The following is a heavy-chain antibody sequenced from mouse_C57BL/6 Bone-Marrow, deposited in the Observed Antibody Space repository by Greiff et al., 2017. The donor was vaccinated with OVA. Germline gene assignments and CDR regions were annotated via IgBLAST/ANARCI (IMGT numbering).Heavy chain of an antibody. J-gene: IGHJ1*03. CDR3: ARSPHYYGSSYVGWYFDV. D-gene: IGHD1-1*01. CDR2: IYPGSGSS. V-gene: IGHV1-55*01. Sequence: QVQLQQSGAELVKPGASVKMSCKASGYTFTSYWITWVKQRPGQGLAWIGDIYPGSGSSNYNEKFKSKATLTVDTSSSTAYMQLSSLTSEDSAVYYCARSPHYYGSSYVGWYFDVWGTGTTVTVSS. CDR1: GYTFTSYW.